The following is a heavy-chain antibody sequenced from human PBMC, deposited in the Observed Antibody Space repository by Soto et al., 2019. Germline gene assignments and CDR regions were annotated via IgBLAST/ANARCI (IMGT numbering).Heavy chain of an antibody. V-gene: IGHV3-11*06. J-gene: IGHJ4*02. CDR3: ARTPDCTNGVCSAGFDY. Sequence: GGSLRLSCAASGFTFSDYYMSWIRQAPGKGLEWVSYISSSSSYTNYADSVKGRFTISRDNAKNSLYLQMNSLRAEDTAVYYCARTPDCTNGVCSAGFDYWGQGALVTVSS. CDR2: ISSSSSYT. CDR1: GFTFSDYY. D-gene: IGHD2-8*01.